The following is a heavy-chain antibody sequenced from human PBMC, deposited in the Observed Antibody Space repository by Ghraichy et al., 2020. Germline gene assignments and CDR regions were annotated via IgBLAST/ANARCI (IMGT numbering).Heavy chain of an antibody. D-gene: IGHD6-19*01. J-gene: IGHJ3*02. V-gene: IGHV3-20*04. CDR3: ARVRGSGWGNDAFDI. CDR1: GFTFDDYG. CDR2: INWNGGST. Sequence: GESLNISCAASGFTFDDYGMSWVRQAPGKGLEWVSGINWNGGSTGYADSVKGRFTISRDNAKNSLYLQMNSLRAEDTALYYCARVRGSGWGNDAFDIWGQGTMVTVSS.